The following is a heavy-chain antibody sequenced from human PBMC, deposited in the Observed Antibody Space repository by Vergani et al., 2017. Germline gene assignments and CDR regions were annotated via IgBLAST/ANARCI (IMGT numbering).Heavy chain of an antibody. V-gene: IGHV4-39*07. D-gene: IGHD3-3*01. J-gene: IGHJ6*02. CDR2: INHSGST. CDR3: ARVTFYEFWSGYPLYGMDV. Sequence: QLQLQESGPGLVTSSETLSLTCTVSGGSISSSSYYWSWIRQPXGKGLEWIGEINHSGSTNYNPSLKSRVTISVDTSKNQFSLKLSSVTAADTAVYYCARVTFYEFWSGYPLYGMDVWGQGTTVNVSS. CDR1: GGSISSSSYY.